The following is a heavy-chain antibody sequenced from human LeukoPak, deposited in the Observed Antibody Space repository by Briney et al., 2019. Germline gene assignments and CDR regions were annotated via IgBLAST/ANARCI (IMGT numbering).Heavy chain of an antibody. V-gene: IGHV4-59*01. CDR2: IYYRGSP. Sequence: SETLSLACTVSGGSISSNYWSWMRQPPGEGLEWIGSIYYRGSPNYNPSLKSRVTISVDASKNQISLILSSVTAADTAVYYCARAPGKMATSSLFDFWGQGTLVTVSS. D-gene: IGHD5-24*01. CDR3: ARAPGKMATSSLFDF. J-gene: IGHJ4*02. CDR1: GGSISSNY.